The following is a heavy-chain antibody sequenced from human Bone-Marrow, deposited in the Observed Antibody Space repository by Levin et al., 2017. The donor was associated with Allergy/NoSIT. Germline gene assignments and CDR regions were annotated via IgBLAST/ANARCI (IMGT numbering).Heavy chain of an antibody. CDR3: ARGARVASRPIDY. V-gene: IGHV1-8*01. CDR1: GYSFTTYD. CDR2: INPHTDDT. J-gene: IGHJ4*02. D-gene: IGHD6-6*01. Sequence: GESLKISCKTSGYSFTTYDITWVRQATGQGLEWMGWINPHTDDTAYAQNFQGRITMSRDTSTSTAYMELSSLTSEDTAVYYCARGARVASRPIDYWGQGTLVTVSS.